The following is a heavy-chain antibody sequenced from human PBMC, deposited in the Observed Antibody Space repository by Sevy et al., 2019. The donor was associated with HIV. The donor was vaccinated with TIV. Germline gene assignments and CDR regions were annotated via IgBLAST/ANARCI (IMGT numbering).Heavy chain of an antibody. Sequence: GGSLRLSCAASGFTFSSYAMHWDRQAPGKGLEWVAVISYDGSNKYYAHSVKGRFTISRDNSKNTLYLQMNSLRAEDTAVYYCARAWGCGGDCYPPPHYYYGMDVWGQGTTVTVSS. V-gene: IGHV3-30*04. CDR2: ISYDGSNK. D-gene: IGHD2-21*02. CDR3: ARAWGCGGDCYPPPHYYYGMDV. CDR1: GFTFSSYA. J-gene: IGHJ6*02.